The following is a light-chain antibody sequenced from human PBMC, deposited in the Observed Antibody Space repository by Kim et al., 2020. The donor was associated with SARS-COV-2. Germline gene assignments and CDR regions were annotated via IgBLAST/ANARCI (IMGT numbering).Light chain of an antibody. Sequence: EIVLTQSPDTLSLSPGERTTLSCRASRSVANQLAWYQQKPGQAPRTLIYDASNRAIGIPDKISGSGSGTDFTLTISRLEPEDSALYYCHQYNSAPPLTFGGGTKVEIK. CDR2: DAS. CDR3: HQYNSAPPLT. V-gene: IGKV3-20*01. CDR1: RSVANQ. J-gene: IGKJ4*01.